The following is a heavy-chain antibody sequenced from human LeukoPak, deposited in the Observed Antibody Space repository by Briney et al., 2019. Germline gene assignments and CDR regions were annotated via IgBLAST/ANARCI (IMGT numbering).Heavy chain of an antibody. CDR1: GGSISSYY. D-gene: IGHD5-18*01. CDR2: IYYSGST. CDR3: ARGYSYGFPGWYFDL. Sequence: PSETLSLTCTVSGGSISSYYWSWIRQAPGKGLEWIGYIYYSGSTNYNPSLKSRVTISVDTSKNQFSLKLSSVTAADTAVYYCARGYSYGFPGWYFDLWGRGTLVTVSS. J-gene: IGHJ2*01. V-gene: IGHV4-59*01.